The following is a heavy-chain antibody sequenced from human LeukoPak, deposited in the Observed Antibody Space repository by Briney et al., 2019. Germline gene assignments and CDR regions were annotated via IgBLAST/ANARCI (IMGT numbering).Heavy chain of an antibody. CDR3: PRESWSYAFDI. CDR1: GFTFSSYS. CDR2: ISSRSSTI. V-gene: IGHV3-48*04. J-gene: IGHJ3*02. Sequence: GGSLRLSWTASGFTFSSYSMNWVRQAPGKGLEWVSYISSRSSTIYYADSVKGRFTISRDNAKNSLYLQMNSLRAEDTAVYYCPRESWSYAFDIWGQGTMVTVSS. D-gene: IGHD2-8*01.